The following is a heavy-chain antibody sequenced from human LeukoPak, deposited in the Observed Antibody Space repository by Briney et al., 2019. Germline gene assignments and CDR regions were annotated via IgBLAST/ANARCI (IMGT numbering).Heavy chain of an antibody. CDR3: ARGYDILTGYLYYFDY. D-gene: IGHD3-9*01. Sequence: GGSLRLSCAASGFTFSSYGMHWVRQAPGKGLEWVAVIWYDGSNEYYADSVKGRFTISRDNSKNTLHLQMNSLRAEDTAVYYCARGYDILTGYLYYFDYWGQGTLVTVSS. CDR2: IWYDGSNE. V-gene: IGHV3-33*01. J-gene: IGHJ4*02. CDR1: GFTFSSYG.